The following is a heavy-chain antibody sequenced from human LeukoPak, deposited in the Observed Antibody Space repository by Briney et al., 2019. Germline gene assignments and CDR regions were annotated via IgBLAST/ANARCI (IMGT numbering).Heavy chain of an antibody. CDR1: GFTFSSYA. D-gene: IGHD3-22*01. V-gene: IGHV3-33*08. Sequence: GGSLRLSCAASGFTFSSYAMSWVRQAPGKGLEWVAVIWYDGSNKYYADSVKGRFTISRDNSKNTLYLQMNSLRAEDTAVYHCARVGYDSSGYYPLDYWGQGTLVTVSS. CDR2: IWYDGSNK. J-gene: IGHJ4*02. CDR3: ARVGYDSSGYYPLDY.